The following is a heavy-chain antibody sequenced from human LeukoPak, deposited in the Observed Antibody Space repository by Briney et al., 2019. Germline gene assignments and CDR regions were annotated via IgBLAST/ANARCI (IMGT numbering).Heavy chain of an antibody. D-gene: IGHD3-3*01. J-gene: IGHJ6*03. CDR2: ISSSATYT. Sequence: GGSLRLSCAASGFTFGSSGMSWVRQAPGKGLEWVAGISSSATYTYYADSVKGRFTISRDNAKNSLYLQMNSLRAEDTAVYYCARDGFWSGYYHYYYMDVWGKGTTVTVSS. CDR1: GFTFGSSG. V-gene: IGHV3-21*01. CDR3: ARDGFWSGYYHYYYMDV.